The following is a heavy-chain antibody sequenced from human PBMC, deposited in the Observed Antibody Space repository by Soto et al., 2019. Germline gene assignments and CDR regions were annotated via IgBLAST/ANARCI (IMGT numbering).Heavy chain of an antibody. CDR1: GGSISTYY. CDR3: ARGAAAGVDYGKDV. J-gene: IGHJ6*02. CDR2: IYRSGGT. V-gene: IGHV4-4*07. D-gene: IGHD6-13*01. Sequence: QVRLRESGPGLVRPSETLSLTCSVSGGSISTYYWSWIRQPAGKGLEWIGRIYRSGGTNFNPSLMSRVSMSVDTSKNQFSLKLSSVVAADTAVYYCARGAAAGVDYGKDVWGQGTTVTVS.